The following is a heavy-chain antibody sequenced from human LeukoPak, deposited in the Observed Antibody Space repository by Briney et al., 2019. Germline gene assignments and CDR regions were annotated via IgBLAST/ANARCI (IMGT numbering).Heavy chain of an antibody. Sequence: GASVKVSCKASGGTFSSYAISWVRQAPGQGLEWMGGIIPIFGTANYAQKLQGRVTMTTDTSTSTAYMELRSLRSDDTAVYYCARAVRYCSGGSSYPRGYYYYYYMDVWGKGTTVTVSS. D-gene: IGHD2-15*01. V-gene: IGHV1-69*05. J-gene: IGHJ6*03. CDR2: IIPIFGTA. CDR1: GGTFSSYA. CDR3: ARAVRYCSGGSSYPRGYYYYYYMDV.